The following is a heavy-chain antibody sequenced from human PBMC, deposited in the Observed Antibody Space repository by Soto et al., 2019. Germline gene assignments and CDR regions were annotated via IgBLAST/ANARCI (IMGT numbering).Heavy chain of an antibody. CDR3: AIQGGRDFGVLNAFDI. D-gene: IGHD3-3*01. CDR2: IDYSGNT. CDR1: GDSISRSSYY. Sequence: QLQLQESGPGLVKPSETRSLTCSVSGDSISRSSYYWGLVRQPPGRGLEWIGIIDYSGNTYYSPGIRSRVTISVDTSKNQFYLYLKSVAAADTAVYYCAIQGGRDFGVLNAFDIWGQGTMVTVSS. V-gene: IGHV4-39*01. J-gene: IGHJ3*02.